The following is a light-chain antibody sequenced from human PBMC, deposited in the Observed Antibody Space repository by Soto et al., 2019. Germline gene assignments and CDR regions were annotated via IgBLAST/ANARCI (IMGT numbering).Light chain of an antibody. Sequence: DIQMTQSRSSLSASVGDSVTISCRASQNINKNLNWYQQKSGKAPSLLIYDSSTFQSGVPSRFSGSGSGTEFTLAITNLQPEDFASYYCQQSFHPPYTFGRGTKLEI. CDR1: QNINKN. CDR3: QQSFHPPYT. J-gene: IGKJ2*01. CDR2: DSS. V-gene: IGKV1-39*01.